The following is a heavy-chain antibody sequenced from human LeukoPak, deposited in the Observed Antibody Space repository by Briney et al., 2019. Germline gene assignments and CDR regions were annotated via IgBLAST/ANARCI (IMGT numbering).Heavy chain of an antibody. J-gene: IGHJ4*02. CDR1: SGSIDNDH. CDR2: TLYGGSN. D-gene: IGHD3-3*01. V-gene: IGHV4-59*12. CDR3: VSLLFGGAGRGN. Sequence: PSETLSLTCSVSSGSIDNDHWCWVRQPPGKGLEWIGHTLYGGSNKFNPSLKSRVTISVDRSKNQFSLTLISVTAADTAVYYCVSLLFGGAGRGNWGQGSLVTVSS.